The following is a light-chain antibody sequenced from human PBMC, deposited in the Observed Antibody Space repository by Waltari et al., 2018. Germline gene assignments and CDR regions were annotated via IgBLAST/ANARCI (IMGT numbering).Light chain of an antibody. CDR3: QQYSNWYT. CDR1: QSVSST. V-gene: IGKV3-15*01. CDR2: DAS. J-gene: IGKJ2*01. Sequence: EILMTQSPATLSVSPGERATLSCRASQSVSSTLAWYQQKPGQAPRLLIYDASTRATGIPARFSGSGSGTEFTLTISSRQSEDFAVYYCQQYSNWYTFGQGTKLEIK.